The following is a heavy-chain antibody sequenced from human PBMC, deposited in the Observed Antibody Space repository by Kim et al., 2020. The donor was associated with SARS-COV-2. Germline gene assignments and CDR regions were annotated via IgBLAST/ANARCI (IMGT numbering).Heavy chain of an antibody. Sequence: LSLTCAASGFTFSSYSMNWVRQAPGKGLEWVSSISSSSSYIYYADSVKGRFTISRDNAKNSLYLQMNSLRAEDTAVYYCAREGIFGVVIERDYYYYYYMDVWGKGTTVTVSS. V-gene: IGHV3-21*01. D-gene: IGHD3-3*01. J-gene: IGHJ6*03. CDR2: ISSSSSYI. CDR3: AREGIFGVVIERDYYYYYYMDV. CDR1: GFTFSSYS.